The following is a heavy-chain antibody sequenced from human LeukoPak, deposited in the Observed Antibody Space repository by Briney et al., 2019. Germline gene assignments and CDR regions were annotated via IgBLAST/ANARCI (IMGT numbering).Heavy chain of an antibody. CDR2: ISTSGTT. D-gene: IGHD6-19*01. CDR3: ARETSETYTSGWGLYDSFYYMDV. V-gene: IGHV4-4*07. J-gene: IGHJ6*03. CDR1: GGSISGAYS. Sequence: SETLSLACSASGGSISGAYSWNWIRQSAGQGLEWIGQISTSGTTMYNPSLQSRVTISLDTSRNLFSLTLNSVTAADTAVYFCARETSETYTSGWGLYDSFYYMDVWGKGTTVTVSS.